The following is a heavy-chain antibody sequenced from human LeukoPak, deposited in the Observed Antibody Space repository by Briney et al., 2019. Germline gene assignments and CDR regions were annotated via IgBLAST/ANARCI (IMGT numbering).Heavy chain of an antibody. Sequence: SETLSLTCAVSGGSISSSNWWSWVRQSPGKGLEWIGEIYHSGSTNYNPSLKSRVTISVDKSKNQLSLKLTSVTAADTAVYYCAGDPGPQSSMNRGVRGFDFWGQGTLVTVSS. V-gene: IGHV4-4*02. CDR1: GGSISSSNW. J-gene: IGHJ4*02. D-gene: IGHD3-10*01. CDR2: IYHSGST. CDR3: AGDPGPQSSMNRGVRGFDF.